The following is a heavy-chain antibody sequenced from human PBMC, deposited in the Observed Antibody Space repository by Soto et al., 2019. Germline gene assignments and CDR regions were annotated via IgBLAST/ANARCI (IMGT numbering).Heavy chain of an antibody. CDR2: INPGNGQA. CDR3: AREQPAVEVNFCDY. V-gene: IGHV1-3*01. CDR1: GYTFTSHA. Sequence: QVQLVQSGAEVKKPGASVKISCKASGYTFTSHAIHWVRQAPGQRLEWMGWINPGNGQAEYSQKFQGSVAITRDTSASTASMELSTLTSEDTAVYFCAREQPAVEVNFCDYWAQGTLVNVS. D-gene: IGHD6-13*01. J-gene: IGHJ4*02.